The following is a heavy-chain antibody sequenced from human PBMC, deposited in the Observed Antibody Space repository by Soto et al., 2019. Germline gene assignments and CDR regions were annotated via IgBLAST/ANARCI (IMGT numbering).Heavy chain of an antibody. CDR3: ARVSDDSSGYHWFDP. V-gene: IGHV1-18*01. CDR2: ISAYNGNT. CDR1: GYTFTSYV. D-gene: IGHD3-22*01. Sequence: GASVKVSCKASGYTFTSYVISWVRQAPGQGLEWMGWISAYNGNTNYARKLQGRVTMTTDTSTSTAYMELRSLRSDDTAVYYCARVSDDSSGYHWFDPWGQGTLVTVSS. J-gene: IGHJ5*02.